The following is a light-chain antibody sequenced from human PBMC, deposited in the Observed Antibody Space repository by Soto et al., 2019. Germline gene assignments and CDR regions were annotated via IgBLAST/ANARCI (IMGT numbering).Light chain of an antibody. Sequence: DIQMTQSPSSLSASIGDRVTITCRASQSIDTYLNWYQQKPGKAPQLLLYVASYLQGGVPSRFNGSGSWTDFTLTISSLQPEDVATDYGQTTYRTPLTFGQGTKV. J-gene: IGKJ1*01. CDR3: QTTYRTPLT. CDR2: VAS. CDR1: QSIDTY. V-gene: IGKV1-39*01.